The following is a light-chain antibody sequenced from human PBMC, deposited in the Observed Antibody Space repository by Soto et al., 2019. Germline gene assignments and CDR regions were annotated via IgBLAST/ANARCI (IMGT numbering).Light chain of an antibody. CDR2: DAS. J-gene: IGKJ1*01. Sequence: VMTQSPATLSVSPGERATLSCRAGQSISNNLAWYQHKPGQVPRLLIYDASTRATGIPARFSGSGSGTEFTLTISSLQSEDFAVYYCQQYNNWPRTFGPGTKVEVK. V-gene: IGKV3-15*01. CDR1: QSISNN. CDR3: QQYNNWPRT.